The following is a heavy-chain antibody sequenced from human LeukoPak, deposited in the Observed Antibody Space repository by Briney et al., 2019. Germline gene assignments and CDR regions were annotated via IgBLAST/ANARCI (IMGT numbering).Heavy chain of an antibody. J-gene: IGHJ3*02. CDR1: GYTFSGYY. D-gene: IGHD2-15*01. CDR3: ANSGGEEDDAFDI. CDR2: INPNSGGT. V-gene: IGHV1-2*02. Sequence: ASVKVSCKASGYTFSGYYMHWVRRAPGQGLEWMGWINPNSGGTNYAQKFQGRVTMTRDTSITTAYMELSRLRSDDTAVYHCANSGGEEDDAFDIWGQGTMVTVSS.